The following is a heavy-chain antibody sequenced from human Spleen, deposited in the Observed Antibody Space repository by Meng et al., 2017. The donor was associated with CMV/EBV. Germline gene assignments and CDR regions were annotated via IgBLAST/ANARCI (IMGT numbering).Heavy chain of an antibody. D-gene: IGHD1-26*01. Sequence: QLQEPGPELVKPSETLSLTCTGSGGSISSSSYYWGWIRQPPGKGLEWIGSIYYSGSTYYNPSLKSRVTISVDTSKNQFSLKLSSVTAADTAVYYCARDYRGIAEDYGDYIGQGTLVTVSS. CDR3: ARDYRGIAEDYGDY. V-gene: IGHV4-39*07. J-gene: IGHJ4*02. CDR2: IYYSGST. CDR1: GGSISSSSYY.